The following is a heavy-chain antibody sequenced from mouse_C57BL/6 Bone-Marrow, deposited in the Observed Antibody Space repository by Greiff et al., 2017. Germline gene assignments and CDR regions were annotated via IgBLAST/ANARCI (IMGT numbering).Heavy chain of an antibody. J-gene: IGHJ4*01. Sequence: VQLQQSGPELVKPGASVKISCKASGYAFSSSWMNWVKQRPGKGLEWIGRIYPGEGDTNYNGKFKGKATLTADKSSSTAYMQLSSLTSEDSAVYFCARGLRSLTTIGMDYWGQGTSVTVSS. V-gene: IGHV1-82*01. CDR2: IYPGEGDT. CDR3: ARGLRSLTTIGMDY. CDR1: GYAFSSSW. D-gene: IGHD1-1*01.